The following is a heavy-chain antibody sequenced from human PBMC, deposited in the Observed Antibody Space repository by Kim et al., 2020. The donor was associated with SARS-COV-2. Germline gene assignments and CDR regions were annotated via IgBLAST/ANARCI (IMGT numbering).Heavy chain of an antibody. D-gene: IGHD3-3*01. V-gene: IGHV3-21*06. J-gene: IGHJ6*02. Sequence: GGSLRLSCVASGFTFTTYSMNWVRQAPGKGLEWVSSTSSTGAYIYYADSMKGRLTVSRDNAKNSLYLQMSSLRAEDTAVYYCAREADGAYYDFWSGSLAMDVWGQGTTVTVSS. CDR3: AREADGAYYDFWSGSLAMDV. CDR2: TSSTGAYI. CDR1: GFTFTTYS.